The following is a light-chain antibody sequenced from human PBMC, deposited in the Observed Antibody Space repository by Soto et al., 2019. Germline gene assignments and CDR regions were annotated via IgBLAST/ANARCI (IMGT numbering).Light chain of an antibody. CDR2: GAS. J-gene: IGKJ1*01. Sequence: EIVMTQSPVTLSVSPVGRATLSCRASQSISDTLAWYQQKPGQAPRLLIHGASTRAPGFPARFSGSGSGTDFTLTISSLQSEDFAVYYCQQYNNWPWTFGQGTKVDI. CDR3: QQYNNWPWT. V-gene: IGKV3-15*01. CDR1: QSISDT.